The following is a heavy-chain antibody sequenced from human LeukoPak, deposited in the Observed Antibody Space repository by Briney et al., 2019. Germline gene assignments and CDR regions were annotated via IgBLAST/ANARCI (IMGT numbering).Heavy chain of an antibody. CDR2: ISYDGSNE. Sequence: GGSLRLSCAASGFTLSSYGMHWVRQAPGKGLEWVAVISYDGSNEYYADSVKGRFTISRDISKNTLYMQMNSLRAEDTAVYYCAKDLSYGDYVGYFDYWGQGALVTVSS. CDR3: AKDLSYGDYVGYFDY. V-gene: IGHV3-30*18. J-gene: IGHJ4*02. CDR1: GFTLSSYG. D-gene: IGHD4-17*01.